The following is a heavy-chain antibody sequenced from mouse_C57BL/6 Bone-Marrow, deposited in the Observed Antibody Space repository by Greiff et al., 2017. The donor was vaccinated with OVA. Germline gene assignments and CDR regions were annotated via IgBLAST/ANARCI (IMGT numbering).Heavy chain of an antibody. D-gene: IGHD1-1*01. CDR1: GFTFSSYG. CDR2: ISSGGSYT. CDR3: ARLPDYGSSYWFAY. V-gene: IGHV5-6*01. Sequence: EVKLVESGGDLVKPGGSLKLSCAASGFTFSSYGMSWVRQTPDKRLEWVATISSGGSYTYYPDSVKGRFTISRDNAKNTLYLQMSSLKSEDTAMYYGARLPDYGSSYWFAYWGQGTLVTVSA. J-gene: IGHJ3*01.